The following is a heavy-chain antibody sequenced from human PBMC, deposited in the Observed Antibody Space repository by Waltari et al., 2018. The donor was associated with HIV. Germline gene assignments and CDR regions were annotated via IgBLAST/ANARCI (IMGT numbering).Heavy chain of an antibody. J-gene: IGHJ4*02. V-gene: IGHV3-13*04. CDR3: VRVRDSSSGWYIFDY. CDR2: IGAAGDT. Sequence: EVHLVESGGGFIQPGGSLRLSCAAAGVTFNTSDMHWVRQAAGEGLQWVSAIGAAGDTYYSDSVKGRFTISRENAKNSLFLQMNSLRAGDTAVYFCVRVRDSSSGWYIFDYWGQGALVTVSS. D-gene: IGHD6-19*01. CDR1: GVTFNTSD.